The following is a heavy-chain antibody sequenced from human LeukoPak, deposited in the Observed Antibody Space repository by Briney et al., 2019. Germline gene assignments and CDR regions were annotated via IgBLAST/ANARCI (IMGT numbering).Heavy chain of an antibody. CDR1: GFTFSTYW. V-gene: IGHV3-74*01. J-gene: IGHJ4*02. Sequence: GGALRLSCAASGFTFSTYWMHWVRGAPGKGRLWVSRINSDGSTTTYADSVKGRFTISRDNAKNTLYLQMNSLSAEDTAVYYCARVRYSSGWYSDYWGQGTLVTVSS. D-gene: IGHD6-19*01. CDR2: INSDGSTT. CDR3: ARVRYSSGWYSDY.